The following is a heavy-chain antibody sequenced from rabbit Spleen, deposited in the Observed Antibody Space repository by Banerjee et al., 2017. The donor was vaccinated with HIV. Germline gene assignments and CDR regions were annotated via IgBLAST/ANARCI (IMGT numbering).Heavy chain of an antibody. CDR3: ARDSVGVIGWNFYL. Sequence: QEQLVESGGGLVQPEGSLTLTCKASGFSFSDRDVMCWVRQAPGKGLEWIACINAATAKPVYATWAKGRFTISRTSSTTVTLRMTSLTAADTATYFCARDSVGVIGWNFYLWGPGTLVTVS. D-gene: IGHD1-1*01. J-gene: IGHJ4*01. CDR2: INAATAKP. CDR1: GFSFSDRDV. V-gene: IGHV1S45*01.